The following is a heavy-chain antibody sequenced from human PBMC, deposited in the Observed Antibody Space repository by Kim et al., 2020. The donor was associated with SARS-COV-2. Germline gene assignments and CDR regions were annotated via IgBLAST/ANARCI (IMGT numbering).Heavy chain of an antibody. CDR2: IYSADSDT. Sequence: GESLKISCKASGYRFSNRWIAWVRQTPGKGLEWMGIIYSADSDTRYSPSFQGQVIISANKSISSAYLQWNSLKASDTATYFCARASLGAREFDYWGQGTLVTVSS. J-gene: IGHJ4*02. CDR3: ARASLGAREFDY. CDR1: GYRFSNRW. V-gene: IGHV5-51*01. D-gene: IGHD3-16*01.